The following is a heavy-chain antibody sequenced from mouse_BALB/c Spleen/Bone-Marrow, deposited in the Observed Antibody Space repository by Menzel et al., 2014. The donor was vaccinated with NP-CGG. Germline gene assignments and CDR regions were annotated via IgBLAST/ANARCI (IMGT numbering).Heavy chain of an antibody. Sequence: QVQLQQSGAELLKPGASVQLSCKATGYTFSSSWIEWLKQRPGHGLEWLGEILPGSAHTNYHETFKGKATFTADTSSNTAYMQRSSLTSEDSAGYYCARELGLLLAYWVQGTLVTASA. CDR3: ARELGLLLAY. CDR2: ILPGSAHT. V-gene: IGHV1-9*01. CDR1: GYTFSSSW. J-gene: IGHJ3*01. D-gene: IGHD3-1*01.